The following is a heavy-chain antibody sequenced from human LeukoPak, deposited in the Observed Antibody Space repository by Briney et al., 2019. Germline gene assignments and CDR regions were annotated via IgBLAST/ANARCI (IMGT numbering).Heavy chain of an antibody. Sequence: PGGSLRLSCAASGFSFSRYWMSWVRQAPGTGLEWVANIKQDGSEKNYVESVKGRFTISRDNAKNSLYLQTNSLRAEDTAVYYCARAGQEWFGELGFDQWGQGTLVIVSS. CDR1: GFSFSRYW. J-gene: IGHJ4*02. V-gene: IGHV3-7*01. CDR2: IKQDGSEK. D-gene: IGHD3-10*01. CDR3: ARAGQEWFGELGFDQ.